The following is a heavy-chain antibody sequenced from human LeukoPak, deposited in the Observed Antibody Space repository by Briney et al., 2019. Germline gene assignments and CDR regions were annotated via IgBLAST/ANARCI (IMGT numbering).Heavy chain of an antibody. V-gene: IGHV4-4*07. Sequence: PSETLSLTCTVSGGSISSYYWSWIRQPAGKGLEWIGRIYTSGSTNYNPSLKSRVTMSVDTSKNQFSLKLSSVTAADTAVYYCARAGPDYYDSSGYFWFDPWGQGTLVTVSS. J-gene: IGHJ5*02. D-gene: IGHD3-22*01. CDR2: IYTSGST. CDR1: GGSISSYY. CDR3: ARAGPDYYDSSGYFWFDP.